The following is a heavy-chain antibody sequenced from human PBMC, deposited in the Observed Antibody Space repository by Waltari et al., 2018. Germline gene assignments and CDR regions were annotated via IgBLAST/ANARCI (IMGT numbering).Heavy chain of an antibody. V-gene: IGHV3-7*01. CDR2: IKQDGIEK. CDR3: AREGIYSSSSAFDY. Sequence: EVQLVESGGGLVQPGGPLRLSCAASGFTFSSYWMSWVRQAPGNGVGWGANIKQDGIEKYEVDSVKGRFTIARDNAKNSLYLQMNSLRAEDTAVYYCAREGIYSSSSAFDYWGQGTLVTVSS. D-gene: IGHD6-6*01. CDR1: GFTFSSYW. J-gene: IGHJ4*02.